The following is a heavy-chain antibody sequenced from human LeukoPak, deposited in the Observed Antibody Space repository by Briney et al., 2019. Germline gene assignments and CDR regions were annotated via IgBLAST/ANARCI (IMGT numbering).Heavy chain of an antibody. CDR1: GGSIGSYY. Sequence: PSETLSLTCTVSGGSIGSYYWNWIRQPPGKGLEWIGYISESGSTNYDPSLKSRVTLSLDMSKNQFSLNLRSVTAADTAVYHCARYHCTSGDCNHLDKWGRGTLVTVSS. V-gene: IGHV4-59*01. J-gene: IGHJ4*02. CDR3: ARYHCTSGDCNHLDK. CDR2: ISESGST. D-gene: IGHD2-21*02.